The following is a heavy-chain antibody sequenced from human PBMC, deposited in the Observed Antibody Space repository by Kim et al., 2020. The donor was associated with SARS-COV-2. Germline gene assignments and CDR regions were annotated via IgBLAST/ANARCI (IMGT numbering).Heavy chain of an antibody. V-gene: IGHV7-4-1*02. J-gene: IGHJ4*02. CDR3: AGDYCSSTSCYGIPDY. CDR2: INTNTGNP. D-gene: IGHD2-2*01. Sequence: ASVKVSCKASGYTFTSYAMNWVRQAPGQGLEWMGWINTNTGNPTYAQGFTGRFVFSLDTSVSTAYLQISSLKAEDTAVYYCAGDYCSSTSCYGIPDYWGQGTLVTVSS. CDR1: GYTFTSYA.